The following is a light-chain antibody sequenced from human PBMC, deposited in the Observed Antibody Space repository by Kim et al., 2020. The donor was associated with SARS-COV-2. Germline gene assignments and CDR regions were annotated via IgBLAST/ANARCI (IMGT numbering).Light chain of an antibody. V-gene: IGKV1-39*01. J-gene: IGKJ4*01. CDR1: QCISTY. CDR2: AAS. Sequence: DIQMTQSPSSLAASVGDRVTIACRASQCISTYLNWYQQKPGKAPKLLIYAASTLQSGVPSRFSGSGSGTDFTLTISSLQPEEFATYYCQQSHSTPLLTFGGGTKLEI. CDR3: QQSHSTPLLT.